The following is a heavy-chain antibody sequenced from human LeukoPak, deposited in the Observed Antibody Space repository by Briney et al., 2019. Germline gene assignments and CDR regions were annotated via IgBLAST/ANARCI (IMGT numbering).Heavy chain of an antibody. Sequence: GGSLRLSCAASGFTFSSYSMNWVRQAPGKGLVGVSYISSSSSTIYYADSVGGRFTISRDNAKNSLYLQMNSQRAEDTAVYYCARDHHWGPAGYDFWSGYSVGYYYGMDVWGQGTTVTVSS. V-gene: IGHV3-48*01. D-gene: IGHD3-3*01. CDR3: ARDHHWGPAGYDFWSGYSVGYYYGMDV. CDR1: GFTFSSYS. CDR2: ISSSSSTI. J-gene: IGHJ6*02.